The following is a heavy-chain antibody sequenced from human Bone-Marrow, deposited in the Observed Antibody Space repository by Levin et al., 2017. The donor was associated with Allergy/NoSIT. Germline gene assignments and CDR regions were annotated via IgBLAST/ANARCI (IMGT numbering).Heavy chain of an antibody. D-gene: IGHD4-23*01. V-gene: IGHV3-11*01. Sequence: GESLKISCAASGFTFSDYYMSWIRQAPGKGLEWISYIGSSGNSMYYADSVKGRFTISRDNAKNSLYLLMNSLRAEDTAVYYCARHKDYGGNSPEKYWGQGTLVTVSS. CDR2: IGSSGNSM. CDR1: GFTFSDYY. J-gene: IGHJ4*02. CDR3: ARHKDYGGNSPEKY.